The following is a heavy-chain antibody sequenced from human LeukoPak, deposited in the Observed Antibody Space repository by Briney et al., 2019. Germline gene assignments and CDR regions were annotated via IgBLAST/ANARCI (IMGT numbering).Heavy chain of an antibody. J-gene: IGHJ5*02. D-gene: IGHD3-16*01. V-gene: IGHV4-39*07. CDR2: IYYSGST. CDR1: GGSISSSSYY. CDR3: ARERAPATGGWFDP. Sequence: SETLSLTCTVSGGSISSSSYYWGWIRQPPGKGLEWIACIYYSGSTYFNPSLKSRVTISVDTSKNQFSLKLSSVTAADTAVYYCARERAPATGGWFDPWGQGTLLTVSS.